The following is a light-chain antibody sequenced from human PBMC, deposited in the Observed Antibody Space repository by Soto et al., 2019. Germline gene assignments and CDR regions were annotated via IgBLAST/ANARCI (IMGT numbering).Light chain of an antibody. CDR3: QQYNSYSPT. CDR1: QRISSW. V-gene: IGKV1-5*01. Sequence: DIQMTQSPSTLSASVGDRVTITCRASQRISSWLAWYQQKPGKAPKLLIYDASSLESGVPSRFSGSGSGTEFTLPISSLQPDDFATYYCQQYNSYSPTFGQGTKLEIK. J-gene: IGKJ2*01. CDR2: DAS.